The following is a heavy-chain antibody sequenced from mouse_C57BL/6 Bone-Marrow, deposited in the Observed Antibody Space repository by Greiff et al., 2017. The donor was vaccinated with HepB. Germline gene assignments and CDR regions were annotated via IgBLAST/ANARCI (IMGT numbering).Heavy chain of an antibody. D-gene: IGHD2-3*01. CDR3: ASDGYYVGYYAMDY. CDR1: GFTFSDYY. CDR2: ISNGGGST. Sequence: EVMLVESGGGLVQPGGSLKLSCAASGFTFSDYYMYWVRQTPEKRLEWVAYISNGGGSTYYPDTVKGRFTISRDNAKNTLYLQMSRLKSEDTAMYYCASDGYYVGYYAMDYWGQGTSVTVSS. J-gene: IGHJ4*01. V-gene: IGHV5-12*01.